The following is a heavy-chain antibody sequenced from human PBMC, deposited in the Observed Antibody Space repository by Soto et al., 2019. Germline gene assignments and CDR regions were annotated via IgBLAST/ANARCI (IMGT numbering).Heavy chain of an antibody. D-gene: IGHD4-4*01. Sequence: ASVKVSCKASGYPFSDNQIHWLRRTPGQGLEWMGRINPKSDDTNYAQKFQGRVTMTRDTSIDTAYLELTGLTSDDTATYYCARKHSLDYIRWGLDPWGQGTLVTVSS. CDR3: ARKHSLDYIRWGLDP. CDR2: INPKSDDT. V-gene: IGHV1-2*02. J-gene: IGHJ5*02. CDR1: GYPFSDNQ.